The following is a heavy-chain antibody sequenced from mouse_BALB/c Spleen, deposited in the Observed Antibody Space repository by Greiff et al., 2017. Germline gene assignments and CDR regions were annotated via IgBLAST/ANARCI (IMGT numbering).Heavy chain of an antibody. CDR2: IDPANGNT. D-gene: IGHD2-1*01. CDR3: ASPIYYDYFDY. Sequence: EVQLQQSGAELVKPGASVKLSCTASGFNIKDTYMHWVKQRPEQGLEWIGRIDPANGNTKYDPKFQGKATITADTSSNTAYLQLSSLTSEDTAVYYCASPIYYDYFDYWGQGTTLTVSS. CDR1: GFNIKDTY. J-gene: IGHJ2*01. V-gene: IGHV14-3*02.